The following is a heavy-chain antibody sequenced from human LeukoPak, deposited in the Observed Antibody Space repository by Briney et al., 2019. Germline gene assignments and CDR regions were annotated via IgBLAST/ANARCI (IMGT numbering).Heavy chain of an antibody. D-gene: IGHD3-16*01. Sequence: PSETLSLTCIVSGASFNTGDYYWNWIRQHPGKGLEWIGYIYNSGSTYYNPSLKSRVTISVDTSKNQFSLKLSSVTAADTAVYYCAIGAGGTRIRTPLSGTPDYWGQGTLVTVSS. CDR1: GASFNTGDYY. CDR3: AIGAGGTRIRTPLSGTPDY. J-gene: IGHJ4*02. CDR2: IYNSGST. V-gene: IGHV4-31*03.